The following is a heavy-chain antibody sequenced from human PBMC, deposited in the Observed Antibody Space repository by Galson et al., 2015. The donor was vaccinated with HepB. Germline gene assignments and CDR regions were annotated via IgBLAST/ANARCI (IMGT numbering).Heavy chain of an antibody. CDR1: GSTFSSYA. CDR2: ISGSGGST. D-gene: IGHD3-10*01. Sequence: SLRLSCAASGSTFSSYAMSWVRQAPGKGLEWVSAISGSGGSTYYADSVKGRFTISRDNSKNTLYLQMNSLRAEDTAVYYCAKPLKERITMVRGVIIPDGMDVWGQGTTVTVSS. J-gene: IGHJ6*02. CDR3: AKPLKERITMVRGVIIPDGMDV. V-gene: IGHV3-23*01.